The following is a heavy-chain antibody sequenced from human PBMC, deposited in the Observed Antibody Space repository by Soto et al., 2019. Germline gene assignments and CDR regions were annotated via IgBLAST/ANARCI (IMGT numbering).Heavy chain of an antibody. Sequence: QVQLEQSAPEVKKPGASVKVSCKASGYTFTTYGISWVRQAPGQGLERLGWINTHNGNTNYAQNLQGRVIMTADTSTSTAYMELRSLRSDDTAIYYCTREGSAPYYYYGMDAWGQGTTVTVSS. V-gene: IGHV1-18*01. CDR1: GYTFTTYG. CDR2: INTHNGNT. CDR3: TREGSAPYYYYGMDA. J-gene: IGHJ6*02. D-gene: IGHD3-10*01.